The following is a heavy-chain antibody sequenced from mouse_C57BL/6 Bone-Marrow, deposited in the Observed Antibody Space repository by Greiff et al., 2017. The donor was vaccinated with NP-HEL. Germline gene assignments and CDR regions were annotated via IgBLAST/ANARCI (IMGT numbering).Heavy chain of an antibody. J-gene: IGHJ4*01. CDR3: ARGDGYWVVMDY. Sequence: VQLQQPGAELVKPGASVKMSCKASGYTFTSYWITWVKQRPGQGLEWIGDIYPGSGSTNYNETFKSKATLTVDTSSSTAYMQLSSLTSEDSAVYYCARGDGYWVVMDYWGQGTSVTVSS. CDR2: IYPGSGST. V-gene: IGHV1-55*01. D-gene: IGHD2-3*01. CDR1: GYTFTSYW.